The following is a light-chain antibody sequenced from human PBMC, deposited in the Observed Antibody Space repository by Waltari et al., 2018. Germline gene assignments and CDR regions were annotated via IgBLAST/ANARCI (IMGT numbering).Light chain of an antibody. Sequence: EIGMTQSPATLSESPGERVTLSGRARQSVSGKLAWFQQKPGQATRLLIYGATARATGLPERFSGSGYGSEFTLTISSLQSDDVAVYYCQQYSNRPPLTFGGGTKVEIK. CDR1: QSVSGK. V-gene: IGKV3-15*01. J-gene: IGKJ4*01. CDR2: GAT. CDR3: QQYSNRPPLT.